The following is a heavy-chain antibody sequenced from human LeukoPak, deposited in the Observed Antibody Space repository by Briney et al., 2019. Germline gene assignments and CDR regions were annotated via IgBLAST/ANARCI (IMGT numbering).Heavy chain of an antibody. CDR3: ARGSSTNCYGGNCFYYYMAV. D-gene: IGHD2-2*01. CDR1: GFTFSTYA. V-gene: IGHV3-30*04. Sequence: GGSLRLSCAASGFTFSTYAMHWVRQAPGKGLEWVAVTSFDGTTKYYADSVKGRFTVSRDDSKNTLILQMNSLRAEDTAVYYCARGSSTNCYGGNCFYYYMAVWGKGTTVTVSS. J-gene: IGHJ6*03. CDR2: TSFDGTTK.